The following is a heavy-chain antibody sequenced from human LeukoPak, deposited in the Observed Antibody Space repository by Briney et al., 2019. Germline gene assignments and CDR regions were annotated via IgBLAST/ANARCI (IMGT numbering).Heavy chain of an antibody. CDR1: GVSISSYY. CDR2: IYYSGST. CDR3: AGYGVLPRDAFDI. Sequence: PSETLSLTCTVSGVSISSYYWSWIRQPPGKGLEWVGYIYYSGSTNYNPSLKSRVTISVDTSKNQFSLKLSSVTAADTAVYYCAGYGVLPRDAFDIWGQGTMVTVSS. V-gene: IGHV4-59*01. J-gene: IGHJ3*02. D-gene: IGHD4-17*01.